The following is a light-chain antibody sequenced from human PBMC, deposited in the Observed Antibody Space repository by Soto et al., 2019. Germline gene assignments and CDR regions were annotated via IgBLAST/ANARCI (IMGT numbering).Light chain of an antibody. CDR2: DVT. J-gene: IGLJ3*02. V-gene: IGLV2-14*03. CDR1: TSDVGTYNY. CDR3: SSYTSTSTPWV. Sequence: QSVLTQPRSVSGSPGQSITISCTGSTSDVGTYNYVSWYQQHPGEAPKVIIYDVTKRPSGVSNRFSGSKSGNTASLTISGLQPEDEGDYYCSSYTSTSTPWVFGGGTKLTVL.